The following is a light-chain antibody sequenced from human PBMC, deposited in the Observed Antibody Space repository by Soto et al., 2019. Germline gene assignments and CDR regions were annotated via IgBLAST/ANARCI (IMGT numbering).Light chain of an antibody. CDR1: QSVSSN. Sequence: EIVMTPSPATLSVSPGERATLSCRASQSVSSNLAWYQQKPGQAPRLLIYGASTRATGIPARFSGSGSGTEFTLTINSLQSEDYAVYYCHQYNNWPPWTFSQGTKVDIK. J-gene: IGKJ1*01. CDR2: GAS. V-gene: IGKV3-15*01. CDR3: HQYNNWPPWT.